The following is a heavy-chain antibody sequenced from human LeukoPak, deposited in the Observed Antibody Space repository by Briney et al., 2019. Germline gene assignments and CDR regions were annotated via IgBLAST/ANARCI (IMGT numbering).Heavy chain of an antibody. CDR1: GYIFTGYY. Sequence: GASVKVSCKASGYIFTGYYMHWVRQAPGQGLEWMGWINPNSGGTNYAQKFQGRVTMTRDTSISTAYMELSRLRSDDTAVYYCARGVTIFGVVILNWFDPWGQGTLVTVSS. CDR3: ARGVTIFGVVILNWFDP. CDR2: INPNSGGT. D-gene: IGHD3-3*01. J-gene: IGHJ5*02. V-gene: IGHV1-2*02.